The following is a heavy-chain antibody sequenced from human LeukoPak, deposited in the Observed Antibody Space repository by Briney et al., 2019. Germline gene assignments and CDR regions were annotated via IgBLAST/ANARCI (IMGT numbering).Heavy chain of an antibody. V-gene: IGHV1-46*01. CDR2: INPSGGST. Sequence: ASVKVSCKASGYTLTSYYMHWVRQAPGQGLEWMGIINPSGGSTSYAQKFQGRVTMTRDTSTSTVYMELSSLRSEDTAVYYCVGVRPRNAFDIWGQGTMVTVSS. J-gene: IGHJ3*02. D-gene: IGHD3-10*01. CDR1: GYTLTSYY. CDR3: VGVRPRNAFDI.